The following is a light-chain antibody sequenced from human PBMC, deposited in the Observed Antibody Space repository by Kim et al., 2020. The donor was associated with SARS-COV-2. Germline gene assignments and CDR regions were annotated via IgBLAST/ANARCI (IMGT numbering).Light chain of an antibody. Sequence: EIVLTQSPGTLSLSPGERVTLSCRASQSLASTYLAWYQQKPGQAPKLLIYATSTRATGIPDRFSGSGSGTDFSLSISRLEPEDFAVYYCQQCGRSPYSFGPGTKLEI. CDR3: QQCGRSPYS. V-gene: IGKV3-20*01. CDR2: ATS. CDR1: QSLASTY. J-gene: IGKJ2*01.